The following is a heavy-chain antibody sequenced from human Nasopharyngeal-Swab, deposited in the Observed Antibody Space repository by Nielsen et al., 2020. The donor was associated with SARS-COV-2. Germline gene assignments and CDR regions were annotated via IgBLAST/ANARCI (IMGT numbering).Heavy chain of an antibody. J-gene: IGHJ4*02. D-gene: IGHD6-19*01. CDR1: GFSLSTSKVG. CDR3: VHSTGWRLDY. Sequence: SGPTLVKPSQTLTLTCTFSGFSLSTSKVGVSWVRQLPGKALEWLALLYWDDDNRYNPSLKNRITITRDTSKNQVVLTMTNMDPVDTATYYCVHSTGWRLDYWGQGTLVTVS. V-gene: IGHV2-5*02. CDR2: LYWDDDN.